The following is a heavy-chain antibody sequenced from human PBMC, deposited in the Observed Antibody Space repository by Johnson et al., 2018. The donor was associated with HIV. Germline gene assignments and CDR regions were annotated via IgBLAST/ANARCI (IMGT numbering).Heavy chain of an antibody. CDR3: ARDRGLWERNGAGAFDI. J-gene: IGHJ3*02. CDR1: GFTFSNYA. CDR2: ISYDGSYK. V-gene: IGHV3-30*04. Sequence: QVQLVESGGGVVQPGRSLRLSCEASGFTFSNYAMHWVRQAPGKGLEWLSVISYDGSYKYYADSVKGRFTISRDNSKNTLYLQMNSLRAEETAVYYCARDRGLWERNGAGAFDIWGQGTMVTVSS. D-gene: IGHD1-26*01.